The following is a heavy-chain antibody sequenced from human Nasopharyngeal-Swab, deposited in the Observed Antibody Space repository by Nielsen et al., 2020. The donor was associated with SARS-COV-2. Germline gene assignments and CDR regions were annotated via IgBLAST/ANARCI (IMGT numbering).Heavy chain of an antibody. CDR1: GFTFSDYY. CDR3: ARVEGRYYDSSFDP. J-gene: IGHJ5*02. Sequence: SCAASGFTFSDYYMSWIRQAPGKGLEWIGYIYHSGSTYYNPSLKSRVTISVDRSKNQFSLKLSSVTAADTAVYYCARVEGRYYDSSFDPWGQGTLVTVSS. D-gene: IGHD3-22*01. CDR2: IYHSGST. V-gene: IGHV4-30-2*01.